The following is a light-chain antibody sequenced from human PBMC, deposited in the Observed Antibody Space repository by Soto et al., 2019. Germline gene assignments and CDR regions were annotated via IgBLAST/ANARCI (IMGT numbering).Light chain of an antibody. CDR1: SSNIGNNY. V-gene: IGLV1-51*02. Sequence: QSVLTQPPSVSAAPGQKVTISCSGSSSNIGNNYVSWSQQLPGTAPKLLIYENNKRPSGIPDRFSGSKSATSATLGITGLQTGGEADYYCGTWDSSLSAYVFGTGTKLTVL. J-gene: IGLJ1*01. CDR2: ENN. CDR3: GTWDSSLSAYV.